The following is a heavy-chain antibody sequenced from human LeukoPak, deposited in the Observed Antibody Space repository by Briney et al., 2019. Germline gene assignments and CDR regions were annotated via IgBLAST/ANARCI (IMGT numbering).Heavy chain of an antibody. CDR2: IYHSGST. D-gene: IGHD3-22*01. CDR3: ARGRPKKYYYDSSGYATRRQMRPTDAFDI. J-gene: IGHJ3*02. CDR1: GGSISSGGYS. V-gene: IGHV4-30-2*01. Sequence: SQTLSLTCAVSGGSISSGGYSWSWIRQPPGKGLEWIGYIYHSGSTYYNPSLKSRVTISVDTSKNQFSLKLSSVTAADTAVYYCARGRPKKYYYDSSGYATRRQMRPTDAFDIWGQGTMVTVSS.